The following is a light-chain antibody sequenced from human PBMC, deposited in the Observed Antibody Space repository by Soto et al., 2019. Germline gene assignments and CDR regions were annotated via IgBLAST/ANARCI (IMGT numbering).Light chain of an antibody. V-gene: IGLV1-44*01. CDR1: SSNIGSNT. CDR3: AAWDESLNGYYV. J-gene: IGLJ1*01. CDR2: SNN. Sequence: QSVLTQPPSASGTPGQRVTISCSGSSSNIGSNTVSWYQQLPGTAPKLLIYSNNQRPSGVPDRFSGSKSGTSASLAISGLQSEDEADYYCAAWDESLNGYYVFGTGTKVTVL.